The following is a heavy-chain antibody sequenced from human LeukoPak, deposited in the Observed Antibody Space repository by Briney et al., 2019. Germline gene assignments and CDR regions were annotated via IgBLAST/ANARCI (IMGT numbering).Heavy chain of an antibody. CDR3: ARDKIEGPTKLDY. Sequence: GGPLRPSCQPSGFTFISIWRTWARKAPGKGREWLANIKQDESEKYVDSLKGRFTISRDNAKNSLYLQMNSLRAEDTAVYYCARDKIEGPTKLDYWGQGILVTVSS. CDR1: GFTFISIW. CDR2: IKQDESEK. V-gene: IGHV3-7*01. D-gene: IGHD1-1*01. J-gene: IGHJ4*02.